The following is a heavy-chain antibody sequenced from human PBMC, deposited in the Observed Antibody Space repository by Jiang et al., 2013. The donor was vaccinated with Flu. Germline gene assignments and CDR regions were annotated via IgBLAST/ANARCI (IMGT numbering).Heavy chain of an antibody. Sequence: SGAEVKKPGASVKVSCKASGYTFSGYYMHWVRQAPGQGLEWMGWINPNSGGTKYAQKFQGRVTMTRDTSISTAYMELSRLRSDDTAVYYCARDGVYSGYDSGYVVDYWGQGTLVTVSS. V-gene: IGHV1-2*02. CDR2: INPNSGGT. CDR1: GYTFSGYY. CDR3: ARDGVYSGYDSGYVVDY. D-gene: IGHD5-12*01. J-gene: IGHJ4*02.